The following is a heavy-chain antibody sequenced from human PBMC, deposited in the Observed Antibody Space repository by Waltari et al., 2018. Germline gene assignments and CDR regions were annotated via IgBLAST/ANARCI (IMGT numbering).Heavy chain of an antibody. CDR3: VRNVYGGYHVFDH. V-gene: IGHV4-4*07. J-gene: IGHJ4*02. CDR1: GGSISSYY. D-gene: IGHD4-17*01. Sequence: QVQLQESGPGLVKPSETLSLTCTVSGGSISSYYWSWIRQPAGKGLEWIGRIYSSGNTNYNPSLKSRVTLSVDTSKNQLSMKLSSVTAADTAVYYCVRNVYGGYHVFDHWGQGTLVTVSS. CDR2: IYSSGNT.